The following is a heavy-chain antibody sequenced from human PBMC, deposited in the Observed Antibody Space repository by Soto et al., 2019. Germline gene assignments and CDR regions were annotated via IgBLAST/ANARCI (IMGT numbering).Heavy chain of an antibody. D-gene: IGHD2-21*01. CDR2: ITDNGGST. Sequence: PGGSLRLSCAASGFTFSRDGMSWVRQAPGKGLEWVSLITDNGGSTYYADSVKGRFTISRDSSNNTVSLQMNSLTNEDTAVYYCAKAGWGGDYYYGLDVWGQGTTVTVSS. V-gene: IGHV3-23*01. J-gene: IGHJ6*02. CDR1: GFTFSRDG. CDR3: AKAGWGGDYYYGLDV.